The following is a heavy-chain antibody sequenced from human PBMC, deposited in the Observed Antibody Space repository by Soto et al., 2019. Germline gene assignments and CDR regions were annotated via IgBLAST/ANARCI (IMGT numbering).Heavy chain of an antibody. V-gene: IGHV5-51*01. CDR1: GYSFTSYW. D-gene: IGHD1-7*01. Sequence: GESLKISCKGSGYSFTSYWIGWVRQMPGKGLEWMGIIYPGDSDTRYSPSFQGQVTISADKSISTAYLQWSSLKASDTAMYYCARLGGSKNNWSYGDYYYYYGMDVWGQGTTVTVSS. CDR2: IYPGDSDT. J-gene: IGHJ6*02. CDR3: ARLGGSKNNWSYGDYYYYYGMDV.